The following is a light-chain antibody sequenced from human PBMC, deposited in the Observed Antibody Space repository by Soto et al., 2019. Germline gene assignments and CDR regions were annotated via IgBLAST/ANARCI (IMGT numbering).Light chain of an antibody. CDR3: QQSLTMPVT. Sequence: DIHMTQSPSSLSVSVCDRVTITCRASQSINNYLNWYLQRPGQAPKLLIRSASTLQRGVPSRFSGSGSWTEFTLTIADLQPDDFGTYYCQQSLTMPVTFGHGTRLEIK. J-gene: IGKJ5*01. CDR2: SAS. CDR1: QSINNY. V-gene: IGKV1-39*01.